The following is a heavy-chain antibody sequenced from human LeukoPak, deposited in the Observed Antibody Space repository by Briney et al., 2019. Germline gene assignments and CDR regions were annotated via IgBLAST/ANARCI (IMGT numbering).Heavy chain of an antibody. V-gene: IGHV4-4*02. CDR3: ARDRVLAASPYGMDV. D-gene: IGHD6-6*01. J-gene: IGHJ6*02. CDR1: GGSISSSNW. CDR2: IYHSGST. Sequence: PSETLSLTCAVSGGSISSSNWWSWVRQPPGKGLEWIGEIYHSGSTNYNPSPKSRVTISVDKSKNQFSLKLSSVTAADTAVYYCARDRVLAASPYGMDVWGQGTTVTVSS.